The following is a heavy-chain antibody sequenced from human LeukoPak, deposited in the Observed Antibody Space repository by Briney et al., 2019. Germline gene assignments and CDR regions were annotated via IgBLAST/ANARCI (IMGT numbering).Heavy chain of an antibody. CDR2: INPNSGDT. CDR1: GYTFTSYY. J-gene: IGHJ4*01. CDR3: ARGTGNYCFGY. V-gene: IGHV1-2*02. Sequence: ASVLKTCKASGYTFTSYYMHWVRQAPGQGLEWMGWINPNSGDTNSAHKFQGRFTMTRDTSISTAYMELSRLRSDDTAVYYCARGTGNYCFGYWGHGALVTVSS. D-gene: IGHD2-8*02.